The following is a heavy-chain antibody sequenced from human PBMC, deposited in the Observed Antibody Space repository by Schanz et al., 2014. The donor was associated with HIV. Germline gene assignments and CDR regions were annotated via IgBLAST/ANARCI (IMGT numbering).Heavy chain of an antibody. CDR2: FNPYSGGR. J-gene: IGHJ6*02. D-gene: IGHD3-9*01. CDR1: EYIFTDHY. Sequence: QVQLVQSGTEVKRPGASVKVSCKASEYIFTDHYIQWVRQAPGHGLEWMGWFNPYSGGRIYAQQFQGRVVMTRDTSISTAYMELSGLTSDDTAMYYCAREKVGILADYTPNGMDVWGQGTTVTVSS. V-gene: IGHV1-2*02. CDR3: AREKVGILADYTPNGMDV.